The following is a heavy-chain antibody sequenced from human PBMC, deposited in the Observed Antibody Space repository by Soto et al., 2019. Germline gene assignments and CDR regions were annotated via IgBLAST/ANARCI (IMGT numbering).Heavy chain of an antibody. CDR3: ARGGGSDSCDY. Sequence: LSLTCTVSGASITYGAYSWSWIRQTPGKGLEWIGYINHLETTFYNPSFESRLTLSIDRTKNQFSLNLKSMSAADRAVYFCARGGGSDSCDYWGQQIQVTVSS. D-gene: IGHD5-12*01. J-gene: IGHJ4*02. V-gene: IGHV4-30-2*01. CDR1: GASITYGAYS. CDR2: INHLETT.